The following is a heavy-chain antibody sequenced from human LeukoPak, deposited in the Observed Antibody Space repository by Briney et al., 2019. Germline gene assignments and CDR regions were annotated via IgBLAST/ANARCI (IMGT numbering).Heavy chain of an antibody. D-gene: IGHD3-22*01. CDR2: IYYSGST. J-gene: IGHJ5*02. V-gene: IGHV4-59*08. Sequence: SETLSLTCTVSGGSISSYYWSWIRQPPGKGLEWIGYIYYSGSTNYNPSLKSRVTISVDTSKNQFSLKLSSVTAADAAVYYCARGREGYYDSSGYYYYWFDPWGQGTLVTVSS. CDR3: ARGREGYYDSSGYYYYWFDP. CDR1: GGSISSYY.